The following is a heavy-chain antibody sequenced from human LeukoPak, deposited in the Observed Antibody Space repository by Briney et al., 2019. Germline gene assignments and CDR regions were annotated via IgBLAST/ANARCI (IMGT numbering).Heavy chain of an antibody. J-gene: IGHJ4*02. Sequence: GGSLRLSCGVSGLTFSTYWMTWVRQAPGKGLEWVASINQNGREKYYVDSVKGRFTISRDNAKDSLYLQMNSLRDEDTAVYYCARSLGDDWGQGTLVTVSS. CDR1: GLTFSTYW. CDR3: ARSLGDD. D-gene: IGHD3-16*01. CDR2: INQNGREK. V-gene: IGHV3-7*01.